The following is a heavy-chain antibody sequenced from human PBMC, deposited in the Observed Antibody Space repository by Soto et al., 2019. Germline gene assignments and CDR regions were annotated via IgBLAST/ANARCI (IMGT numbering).Heavy chain of an antibody. CDR3: AKDTSGWYTDY. J-gene: IGHJ4*02. D-gene: IGHD6-19*01. CDR1: GYTFTSYG. V-gene: IGHV1-18*01. Sequence: GASVKVSCKASGYTFTSYGISWVRQAPGQGLEWMGWISAYNGNTNYAQKLQGRVTMTTDTSTNTAYMELSSLRSEDTAVYYCAKDTSGWYTDYWGQGTLVTVSS. CDR2: ISAYNGNT.